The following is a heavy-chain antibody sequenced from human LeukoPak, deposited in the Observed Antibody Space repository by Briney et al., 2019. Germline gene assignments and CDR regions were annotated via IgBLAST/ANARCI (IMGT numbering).Heavy chain of an antibody. J-gene: IGHJ4*02. D-gene: IGHD4-11*01. CDR1: GGSISSYY. Sequence: SETLSLTCTVSGGSISSYYWSWIRQPPGKGLEWIGYIYTSGSTNHNPSLKSRVTISVDTSKNQFSLKLSSVTAADTAVYYCARLHSDSNLDYWGQGTLVTVSS. CDR3: ARLHSDSNLDY. V-gene: IGHV4-4*09. CDR2: IYTSGST.